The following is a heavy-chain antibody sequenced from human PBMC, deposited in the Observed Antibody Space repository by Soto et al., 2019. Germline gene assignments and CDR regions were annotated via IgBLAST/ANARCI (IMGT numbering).Heavy chain of an antibody. CDR3: ARRGTYSSGWDY. Sequence: GESLKISCQSSGYTFSNFWIGWVRQLPGKGLEWMGIIYPGDHETRYSPSFHGKVTISADRSINTAYLQWSSLKASDTAMYYCARRGTYSSGWDYWGQGTLVTVSS. CDR2: IYPGDHET. J-gene: IGHJ4*02. D-gene: IGHD6-19*01. CDR1: GYTFSNFW. V-gene: IGHV5-51*01.